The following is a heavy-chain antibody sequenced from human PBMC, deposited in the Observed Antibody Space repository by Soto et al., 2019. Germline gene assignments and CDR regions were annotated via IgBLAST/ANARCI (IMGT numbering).Heavy chain of an antibody. Sequence: GGSLRLSCAASGFTFSSYGMHWVRQAPGKGLEWVAVIWYDGSNKYYADSVKGRFTISRDNSKNTLYLQMNSLRAEDTAVYYCARETYCSSTSCYFDYWGQGTLVTVSS. J-gene: IGHJ4*02. CDR2: IWYDGSNK. V-gene: IGHV3-33*01. CDR3: ARETYCSSTSCYFDY. D-gene: IGHD2-2*01. CDR1: GFTFSSYG.